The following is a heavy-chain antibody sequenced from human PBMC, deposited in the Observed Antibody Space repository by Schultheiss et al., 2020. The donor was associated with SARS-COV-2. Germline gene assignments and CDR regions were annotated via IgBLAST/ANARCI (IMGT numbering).Heavy chain of an antibody. Sequence: GGSLRLSCAASGFTFSDYYMSWIRQAPGKGLEWVSYISSSSSYTNYADSVKGRFTISRDNAKNSLYLQMNSLRAEDTAVYYCARDPTYDFWSGYLYYYMDVWGKGTTVTVSS. J-gene: IGHJ6*03. CDR3: ARDPTYDFWSGYLYYYMDV. V-gene: IGHV3-11*06. D-gene: IGHD3-3*01. CDR2: ISSSSSYT. CDR1: GFTFSDYY.